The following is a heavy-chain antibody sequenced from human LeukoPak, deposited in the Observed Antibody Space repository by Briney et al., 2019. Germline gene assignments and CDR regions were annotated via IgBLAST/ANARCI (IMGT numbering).Heavy chain of an antibody. CDR1: GFTFSNYD. CDR2: INILSNYI. V-gene: IGHV3-21*01. J-gene: IGHJ5*02. Sequence: KPGGSLRLSCAASGFTFSNYDMHWVRQAPGKGLEWVSSINILSNYIYYADSVKGRFTISRDTSKNTLYLQMNSLRAEDTAVYYCATGYSGSDYNWFDAWGQGTLVTVSS. D-gene: IGHD1-26*01. CDR3: ATGYSGSDYNWFDA.